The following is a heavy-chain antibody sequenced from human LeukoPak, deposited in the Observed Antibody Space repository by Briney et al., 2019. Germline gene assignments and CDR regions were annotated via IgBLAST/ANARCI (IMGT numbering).Heavy chain of an antibody. Sequence: SVKVSCKASGGTFSSYTISWVRQAPGQGLEWMGRIIPILGIANYAQKFQGRVTITADKSTSTAYMELSSLRSEGTAVYYCARVLGPYRAWYYYGMDVWAKGPRSPSP. V-gene: IGHV1-69*02. CDR3: ARVLGPYRAWYYYGMDV. J-gene: IGHJ6*02. CDR2: IIPILGIA. D-gene: IGHD3-16*01. CDR1: GGTFSSYT.